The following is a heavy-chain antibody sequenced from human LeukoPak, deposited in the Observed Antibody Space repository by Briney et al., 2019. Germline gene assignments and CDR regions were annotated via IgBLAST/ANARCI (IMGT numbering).Heavy chain of an antibody. D-gene: IGHD3-10*01. V-gene: IGHV3-11*01. CDR2: ISSSGSTI. CDR3: AREFERFGEHGMDV. J-gene: IGHJ6*02. CDR1: GFTFSDYY. Sequence: GGSLRLSCAASGFTFSDYYMSWIRQAPGKGLEWVSYISSSGSTIYYADSVKGRFTISRDNAKNSLYLQMNGLRAEDTAVYYCAREFERFGEHGMDVWGQGTTVTVSS.